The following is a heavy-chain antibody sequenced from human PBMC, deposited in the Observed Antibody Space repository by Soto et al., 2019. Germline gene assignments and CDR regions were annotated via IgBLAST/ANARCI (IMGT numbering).Heavy chain of an antibody. D-gene: IGHD4-4*01. CDR1: GFTFSSYS. V-gene: IGHV3-21*01. CDR2: ISSSSSYI. Sequence: GGSLRLSCAASGFTFSSYSMNWVRQAPGKGLEWVSSISSSSSYIYYADSVKGRFTISRDNAKNSLYLQMNSLRAEDTAVYYCARDDYSNPRFDYWGQGTLVTVSS. CDR3: ARDDYSNPRFDY. J-gene: IGHJ4*02.